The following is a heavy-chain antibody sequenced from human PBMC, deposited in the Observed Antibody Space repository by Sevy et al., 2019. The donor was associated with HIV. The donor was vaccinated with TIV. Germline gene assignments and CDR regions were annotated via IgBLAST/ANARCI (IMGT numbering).Heavy chain of an antibody. CDR1: GGTFSNYA. D-gene: IGHD3-22*01. Sequence: ASVKVSCKASGGTFSNYAISWVRQAPGQGLEWMGGFIPMFDTANSAQKFQGRVTLTADGSTSTAYIGLSSLRSEDTAVYYCASSYYESSGYSPLYYYGMDVWGQGTTVTVSS. CDR3: ASSYYESSGYSPLYYYGMDV. V-gene: IGHV1-69*13. CDR2: FIPMFDTA. J-gene: IGHJ6*02.